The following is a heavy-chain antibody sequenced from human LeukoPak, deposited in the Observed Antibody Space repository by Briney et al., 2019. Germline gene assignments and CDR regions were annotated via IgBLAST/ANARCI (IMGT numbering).Heavy chain of an antibody. CDR3: ARLEWELNFDY. D-gene: IGHD1-26*01. J-gene: IGHJ4*02. CDR2: IYYSGST. V-gene: IGHV4-59*08. CDR1: GGSISSYF. Sequence: PSETLSLTCTVSGGSISSYFWSWIRQPPGKGLEWIGYIYYSGSTNYNPSLKSRVTISVDTSKNQFSLKLSSVTAADTAVYYCARLEWELNFDYWGQGTLVTVSS.